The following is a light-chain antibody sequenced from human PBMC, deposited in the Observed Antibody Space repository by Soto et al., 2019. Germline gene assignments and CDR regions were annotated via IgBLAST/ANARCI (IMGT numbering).Light chain of an antibody. CDR3: AAWDDSLSGYV. V-gene: IGLV1-47*01. J-gene: IGLJ1*01. CDR1: STDVGGYKY. Sequence: QSALTQPASVSGSPGQSITISCTGTSTDVGGYKYVSWYQQHPGTAPKLLIYRNNQRPSGVPDRFSGSKSGTSASLAISGLRSEDEADYYCAAWDDSLSGYVFGTGTKLTVL. CDR2: RNN.